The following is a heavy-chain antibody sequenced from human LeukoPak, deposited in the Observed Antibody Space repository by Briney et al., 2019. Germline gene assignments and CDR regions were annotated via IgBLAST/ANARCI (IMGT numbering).Heavy chain of an antibody. J-gene: IGHJ4*02. V-gene: IGHV1-24*01. CDR2: FDPEDGET. CDR1: GYTLSELS. D-gene: IGHD6-6*01. CDR3: ATPYSNSSPKGDY. Sequence: ASVKVSCKVSGYTLSELSMHWVRQAPGKGLEWMGGFDPEDGETIYAQKFQGRVTMTEDTSTDTAYMELSSLRSEDTAVYYCATPYSNSSPKGDYWGQGTLVTVSS.